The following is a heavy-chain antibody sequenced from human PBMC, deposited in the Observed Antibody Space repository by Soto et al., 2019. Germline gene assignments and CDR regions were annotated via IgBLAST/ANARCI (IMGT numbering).Heavy chain of an antibody. CDR1: GFTFSSYA. J-gene: IGHJ4*02. D-gene: IGHD4-4*01. V-gene: IGHV3-21*01. CDR3: ARDGGRINYVGYFDY. CDR2: ISSSSSYI. Sequence: PGGSLRLSCAASGFTFSSYAMSWVRQAPGKGLEWVSSISSSSSYIYYADSVKGRFTISRDNAKNSLYLQMNSLRAEDTAVYYCARDGGRINYVGYFDYWGQGTLVTVSS.